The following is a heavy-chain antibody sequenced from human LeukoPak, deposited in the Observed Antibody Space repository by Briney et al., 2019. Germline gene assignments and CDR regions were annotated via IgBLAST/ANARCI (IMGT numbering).Heavy chain of an antibody. CDR2: ISSSGSTI. Sequence: GGPLRLSWAASGLTFSDYYMSWIPKAPGKGLEWVSYISSSGSTIYYADSVKGRFTISRDNAKNSLYLQMNSLRAEDTAVYYCARGHNWNDGNFDYWGQGTLVTVSS. CDR1: GLTFSDYY. CDR3: ARGHNWNDGNFDY. J-gene: IGHJ4*02. V-gene: IGHV3-11*04. D-gene: IGHD1-1*01.